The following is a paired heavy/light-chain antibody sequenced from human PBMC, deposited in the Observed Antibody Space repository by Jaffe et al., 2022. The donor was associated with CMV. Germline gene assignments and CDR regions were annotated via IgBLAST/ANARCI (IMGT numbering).Heavy chain of an antibody. CDR2: INQDGGEK. CDR3: ARGAAVAAVEPGTLAWGPKQKNFRKDVWMDV. Sequence: EAQLVESGGGLVQPGGSVRLSCAGSGLTFSRYWMTWVRQTPGKGLEWVANINQDGGEKYYVESVGGRFTISRDNGQNLLFLQMNNLRADDTAVYYCARGAAVAAVEPGTLAWGPKQKNFRKDVWMDVWGKGTRVVVSS. V-gene: IGHV3-7*03. D-gene: IGHD6-13*01. J-gene: IGHJ6*04. CDR1: GLTFSRYW.
Light chain of an antibody. CDR2: GAS. V-gene: IGKV3-15*01. J-gene: IGKJ2*01. Sequence: EIVMTQSPATLSVSPGERATLSCRASQSVSRNLAWYQQKPGQSPRLLIYGASNRAPGVPARFSGSGSGTEFTLTISSLQSEDFAVYYCQQYINWPPYTFGQGTKVDIK. CDR3: QQYINWPPYT. CDR1: QSVSRN.